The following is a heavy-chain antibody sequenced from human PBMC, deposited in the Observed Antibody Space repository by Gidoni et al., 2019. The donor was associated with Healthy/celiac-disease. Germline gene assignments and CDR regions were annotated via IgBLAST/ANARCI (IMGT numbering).Heavy chain of an antibody. Sequence: QVQLQESGPGLVKPSQTLSLTCTVSGGSISSGGYYWSWIRQHPGKGLEWIGYIYYSGSTYYNPSLKSRVTISVDTSKNQFSLKLSSVTAADTAVYYCGRDVAAAGTRAFDIWGQGTMVTVSS. CDR1: GGSISSGGYY. CDR3: GRDVAAAGTRAFDI. V-gene: IGHV4-31*03. CDR2: IYYSGST. J-gene: IGHJ3*02. D-gene: IGHD6-13*01.